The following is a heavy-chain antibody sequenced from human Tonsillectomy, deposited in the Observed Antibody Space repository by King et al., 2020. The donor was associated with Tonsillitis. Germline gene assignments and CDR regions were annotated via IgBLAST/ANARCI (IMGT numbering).Heavy chain of an antibody. D-gene: IGHD2-21*01. CDR1: GFTFSSFG. CDR3: ARDVDRSDS. J-gene: IGHJ5*01. V-gene: IGHV3-21*01. Sequence: VQLVESGGGLVKPGGSLRLSCAASGFTFSSFGMNWVRRAPGKGLEWVSSISSSSSYIYYADSVKSRFTSSRDNAKNSLYLQMNSLRAEDTALYYCARDVDRSDSWGQGTLVTVSS. CDR2: ISSSSSYI.